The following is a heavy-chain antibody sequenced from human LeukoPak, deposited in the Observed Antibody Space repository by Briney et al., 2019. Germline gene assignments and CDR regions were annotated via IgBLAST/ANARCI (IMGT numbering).Heavy chain of an antibody. V-gene: IGHV3-30*18. J-gene: IGHJ4*02. Sequence: PGRSLRLSCAASGFTFSSYGMHWVRQAPGKGLEWVAVISYDGSNKYYADSVKGRFTISRDNSKNTLYLQMNSLRAEDTAVYYCAKDKGIAAAGILDYWGQGTLVTVSS. D-gene: IGHD6-13*01. CDR3: AKDKGIAAAGILDY. CDR1: GFTFSSYG. CDR2: ISYDGSNK.